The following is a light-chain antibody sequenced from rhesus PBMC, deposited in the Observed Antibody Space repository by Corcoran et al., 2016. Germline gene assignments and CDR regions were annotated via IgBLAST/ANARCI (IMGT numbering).Light chain of an antibody. CDR2: KAT. V-gene: IGKV1-22*01. Sequence: DIQMTQSPSSLSASVGDTGTISCRARQGISSWVAWYQQKPGKAPKLLIYKATNLQSGVPSRFSGSGTGTDFTLTISSLQSEDFATYACPQYSSRPLTFGGGTTVEL. J-gene: IGKJ4*01. CDR3: PQYSSRPLT. CDR1: QGISSW.